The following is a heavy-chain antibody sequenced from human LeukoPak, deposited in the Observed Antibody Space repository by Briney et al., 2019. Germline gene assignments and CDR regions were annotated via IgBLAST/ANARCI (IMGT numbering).Heavy chain of an antibody. D-gene: IGHD3-22*01. J-gene: IGHJ4*02. CDR3: AREGRGSYYDSSDYYHTGGAFYY. CDR1: GGSISSGGYY. Sequence: PSETLSLTCTVSGGSISSGGYYWSWIRQHPGKGLEWIGYIYYSGSTYYNPSLKSRVAISVDTSKNQFSLKLSSVTAADTAVYYCAREGRGSYYDSSDYYHTGGAFYYWGQGTLVTVSS. V-gene: IGHV4-31*03. CDR2: IYYSGST.